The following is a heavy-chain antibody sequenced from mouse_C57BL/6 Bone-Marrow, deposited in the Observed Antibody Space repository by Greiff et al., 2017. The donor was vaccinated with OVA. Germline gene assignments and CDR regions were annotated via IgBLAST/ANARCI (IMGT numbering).Heavy chain of an antibody. D-gene: IGHD1-1*01. J-gene: IGHJ1*03. CDR1: GYTFTSYW. Sequence: VQLQQPGAELVKPGASVKLSCKASGYTFTSYWMQWVKQRPGQGLEWIGEIDPSDSYTNYNQKFKGKATWTVDTTSSTAYMPLSSLTSEDSAVYYCARDGYGSSCWYFDFWGTGTTVTVTS. CDR2: IDPSDSYT. CDR3: ARDGYGSSCWYFDF. V-gene: IGHV1-50*01.